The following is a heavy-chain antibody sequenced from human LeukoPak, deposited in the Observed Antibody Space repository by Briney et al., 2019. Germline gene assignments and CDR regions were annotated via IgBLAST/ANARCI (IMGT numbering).Heavy chain of an antibody. CDR2: ISSNGGST. CDR3: ARDTRHLYYYYMDV. J-gene: IGHJ6*03. V-gene: IGHV3-64*01. D-gene: IGHD6-25*01. CDR1: RFTFSTYW. Sequence: GRSLRLSCAASRFTFSTYWMHWVRQAPGKGLEYVSAISSNGGSTYYANSVKGRFTISRDNSKNTLYLQMGSLRAEDMAVYYCARDTRHLYYYYMDVWGKGTTVTVSS.